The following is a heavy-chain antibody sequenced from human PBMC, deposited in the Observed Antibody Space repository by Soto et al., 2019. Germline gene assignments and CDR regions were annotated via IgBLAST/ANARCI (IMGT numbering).Heavy chain of an antibody. CDR2: INPAGTIT. V-gene: IGHV3-74*01. Sequence: MQMVESGGGSVQPGGSLRLSCAASGFPFSHYGMHWVRQTPGKGLVWVSRINPAGTITNYADSVEGRFTISRDNADSALFLQMNSLSAEDTAIYYCTSDTFGLRDTWGQGTLVTVSS. CDR1: GFPFSHYG. CDR3: TSDTFGLRDT. J-gene: IGHJ5*02. D-gene: IGHD3-16*01.